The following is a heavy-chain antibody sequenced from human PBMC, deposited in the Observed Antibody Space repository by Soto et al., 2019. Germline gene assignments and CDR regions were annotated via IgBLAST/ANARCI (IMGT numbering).Heavy chain of an antibody. V-gene: IGHV3-30-3*01. Sequence: QVQLVESGGGVVQPGRSLRLSCAASGFTFSSYAMHWVRQAPGKGLEWVAVISYDGSNKYYADSVKGRFTISRDNSKNTLYLQMNSLRAEDTALYYCARDRIAALYYYYGMDVWGQGTTVTVSS. CDR3: ARDRIAALYYYYGMDV. CDR1: GFTFSSYA. CDR2: ISYDGSNK. D-gene: IGHD6-13*01. J-gene: IGHJ6*02.